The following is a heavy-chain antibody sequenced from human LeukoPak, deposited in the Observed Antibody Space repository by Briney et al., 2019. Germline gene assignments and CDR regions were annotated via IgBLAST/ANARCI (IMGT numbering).Heavy chain of an antibody. D-gene: IGHD6-6*01. CDR3: ARLGYSSSPFDY. CDR2: ISSSSSYI. V-gene: IGHV3-21*01. J-gene: IGHJ4*02. Sequence: PGGSLRLSCAASGFTFSSYSMNWVRQAPGKGLEWASSISSSSSYIYYADSVKGRFTISRDNAKNSLYLQMNSLRAEDTAVYYCARLGYSSSPFDYWGQGTLVTVSS. CDR1: GFTFSSYS.